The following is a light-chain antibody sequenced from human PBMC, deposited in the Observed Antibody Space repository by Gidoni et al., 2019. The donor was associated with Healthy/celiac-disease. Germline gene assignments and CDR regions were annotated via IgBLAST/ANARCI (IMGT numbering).Light chain of an antibody. CDR2: AAS. Sequence: IHMTQSPSSLSASVGDRVTITCRASQSISSYLNWYQQKPGKAPKLLIYAASSLQSGVPSRFSGSGSGTDFTLTISSLQPEDFATYYCQQSYSTPFTFGPXTKVDIK. V-gene: IGKV1-39*01. CDR3: QQSYSTPFT. J-gene: IGKJ3*01. CDR1: QSISSY.